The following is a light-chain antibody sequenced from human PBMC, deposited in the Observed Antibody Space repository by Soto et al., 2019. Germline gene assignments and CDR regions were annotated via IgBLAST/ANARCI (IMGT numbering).Light chain of an antibody. CDR2: KAS. Sequence: DSQMTQSPSTLSASVGDRVTITCRASQSISNYLAWYQQKPGRAPKLLIYKASTLESGVPSRFSGSGSGTEFTLTISSLQPDDFATYYCQKYNTHFGGGTKVDI. CDR1: QSISNY. V-gene: IGKV1-5*03. CDR3: QKYNTH. J-gene: IGKJ4*01.